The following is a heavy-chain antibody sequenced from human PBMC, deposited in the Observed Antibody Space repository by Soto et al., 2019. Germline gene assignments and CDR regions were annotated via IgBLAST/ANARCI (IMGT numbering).Heavy chain of an antibody. V-gene: IGHV3-30*19. D-gene: IGHD3-16*01. CDR2: TSYDGSGK. Sequence: QVQLVASGGGVVQPGTSLRVSCVGSGFTFRSYVIHWVRQDPGKGLEWVALTSYDGSGKYYGDSVRGRFTISRDNSRNTVDLQMDSLRLEDTALYYCARWGTTGGLDVWGQGTLVSVSS. CDR3: ARWGTTGGLDV. J-gene: IGHJ1*01. CDR1: GFTFRSYV.